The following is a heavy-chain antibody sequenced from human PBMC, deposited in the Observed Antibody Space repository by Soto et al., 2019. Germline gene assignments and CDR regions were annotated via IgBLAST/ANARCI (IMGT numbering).Heavy chain of an antibody. CDR3: AQDLGPYFAY. CDR2: ISGSGGST. V-gene: IGHV3-23*01. D-gene: IGHD7-27*01. CDR1: GFTFSGFA. Sequence: GRSMRLSSAASGFTFSGFAMRCVSKAQGKRLEWVSAISGSGGSTYYADSVKGRFIISRDNSKNTLYLQMNSLRAEDTAVYYCAQDLGPYFAYWGQGTLVTVSS. J-gene: IGHJ4*02.